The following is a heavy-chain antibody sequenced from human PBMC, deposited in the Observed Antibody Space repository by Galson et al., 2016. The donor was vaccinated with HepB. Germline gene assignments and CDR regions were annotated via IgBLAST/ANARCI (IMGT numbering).Heavy chain of an antibody. CDR2: LYPSEGT. Sequence: SETLSLTCIVSGGSIRSDYYWGWIRQPPGRGLEWIGSLYPSEGTYYNPSLKSRVTISVDTSKNELSLRLNSVTAADTGVYYCATGTVVAGKYYYYYMDVWGKGTTVTVSS. V-gene: IGHV4-38-2*02. CDR1: GGSIRSDYY. D-gene: IGHD6-19*01. J-gene: IGHJ6*03. CDR3: ATGTVVAGKYYYYYMDV.